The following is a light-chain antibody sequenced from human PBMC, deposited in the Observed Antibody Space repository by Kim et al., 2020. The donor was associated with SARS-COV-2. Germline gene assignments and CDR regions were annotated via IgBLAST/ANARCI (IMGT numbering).Light chain of an antibody. V-gene: IGLV3-21*03. CDR1: NIETQS. CDR2: DDS. CDR3: QLWDTNSDHPGV. J-gene: IGLJ3*02. Sequence: PGKTATITCGGNNIETQSVHWYQQKPGQAPVLVVHDDSDRPSGIPQRFSDSNSGNTATLTISRVEDGDEADYYCQLWDTNSDHPGVFGGGTQLTVL.